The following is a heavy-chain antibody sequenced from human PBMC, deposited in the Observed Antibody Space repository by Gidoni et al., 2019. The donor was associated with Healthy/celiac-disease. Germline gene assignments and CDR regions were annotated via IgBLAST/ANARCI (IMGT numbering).Heavy chain of an antibody. J-gene: IGHJ5*02. Sequence: QLQLQESGPGLVKPSETLSLTCTVSGGSISSSSYYWGWIRQPPGTGLEWIGSNYYSGSTYYNPSLKSRVTISVDTPKNQLSLKLSSVTAADTAVYYCAREILVAAITYPGWFDPWGQGTLVTVSS. D-gene: IGHD2-15*01. CDR1: GGSISSSSYY. CDR2: NYYSGST. CDR3: AREILVAAITYPGWFDP. V-gene: IGHV4-39*07.